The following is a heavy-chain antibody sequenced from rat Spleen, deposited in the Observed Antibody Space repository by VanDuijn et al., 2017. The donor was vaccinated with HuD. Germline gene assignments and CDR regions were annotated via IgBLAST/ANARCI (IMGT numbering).Heavy chain of an antibody. Sequence: EVQLVESGGGLVQPGRSLKLSCAASGFTFSDYAMAWVRQAPKKGLEWVATIIYDGSSTYYRDSVKGRFTISRDNAKSTLYLQMDSLRSEDTATYYCARHRHNWEYYVMDAWGQGASVTVSS. CDR1: GFTFSDYA. CDR2: IIYDGSST. D-gene: IGHD5-1*01. CDR3: ARHRHNWEYYVMDA. J-gene: IGHJ4*01. V-gene: IGHV5-17*01.